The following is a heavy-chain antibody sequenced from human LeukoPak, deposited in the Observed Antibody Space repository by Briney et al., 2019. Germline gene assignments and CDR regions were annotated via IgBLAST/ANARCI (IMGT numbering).Heavy chain of an antibody. D-gene: IGHD3-3*01. CDR1: GGSFSGYY. CDR3: ARSKYYDFWSGYLEWFDP. Sequence: SETLSLTCAVYGGSFSGYYWSWIRQPPGKGLEWIGEVNHSGSTNYNPSLKSRVTISVDTSKNQFSLKLSSVTAADTAVYYCARSKYYDFWSGYLEWFDPWGRGTLVTVSS. V-gene: IGHV4-34*01. CDR2: VNHSGST. J-gene: IGHJ5*02.